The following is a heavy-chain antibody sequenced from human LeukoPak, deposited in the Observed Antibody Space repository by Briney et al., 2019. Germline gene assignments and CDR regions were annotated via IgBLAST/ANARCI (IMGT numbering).Heavy chain of an antibody. CDR2: ISYSGRT. D-gene: IGHD3-22*01. CDR3: ASSAEPSFYDSSGSDTFDI. Sequence: EPSETLSLTCTVSGGSISSNTYSWGWVRQPPGMGLEWLGTISYSGRTFYNPSLKSRVTISVDTSKNQFSLDLSSVTAADTAVYYCASSAEPSFYDSSGSDTFDIWGQGTMVTVSS. J-gene: IGHJ3*02. V-gene: IGHV4-39*01. CDR1: GGSISSNTYS.